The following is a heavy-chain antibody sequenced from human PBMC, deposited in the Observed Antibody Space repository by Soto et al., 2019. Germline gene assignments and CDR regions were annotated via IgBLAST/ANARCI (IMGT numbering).Heavy chain of an antibody. Sequence: ASVKVSCKASGYTFTRYGISWVRQAPGQGLEWMGWISGYNGDTNYAQKFQDRVSMTIDTSTGTAYMESRSLTSDDTAIYYCAKNGQPPYYYYGLDVWGQGTKVTV. V-gene: IGHV1-18*01. CDR1: GYTFTRYG. J-gene: IGHJ6*02. D-gene: IGHD2-8*01. CDR2: ISGYNGDT. CDR3: AKNGQPPYYYYGLDV.